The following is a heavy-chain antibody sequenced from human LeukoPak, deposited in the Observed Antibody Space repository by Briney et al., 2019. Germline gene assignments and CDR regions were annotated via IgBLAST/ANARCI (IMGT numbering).Heavy chain of an antibody. CDR3: AKDIGFYYNILTGYRYYYYGMDV. J-gene: IGHJ6*04. D-gene: IGHD3-9*01. CDR1: GFTFDDYA. Sequence: GGSLRLSCAASGFTFDDYAMHWVRQAPGKGLEWVSLISWDGGSTYYADSVKGRFTISRDNSKNSLYLQMNSLRAEDTALYYCAKDIGFYYNILTGYRYYYYGMDVWGKGTTVTVSS. V-gene: IGHV3-43D*04. CDR2: ISWDGGST.